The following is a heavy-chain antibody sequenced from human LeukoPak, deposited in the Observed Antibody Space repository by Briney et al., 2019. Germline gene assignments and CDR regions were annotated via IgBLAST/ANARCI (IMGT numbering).Heavy chain of an antibody. V-gene: IGHV1-2*02. CDR2: INPNSGGT. Sequence: ASVKVSCKASGYTFTGYYMHWVRQAPGQGLEWMGWINPNSGGTNYAQKFQGRVTMTRDTSISTAYMELSRLRSDDTAAYYCARKGYYYDSSGYYVFDYWGQGTLVTVSS. CDR1: GYTFTGYY. J-gene: IGHJ4*02. D-gene: IGHD3-22*01. CDR3: ARKGYYYDSSGYYVFDY.